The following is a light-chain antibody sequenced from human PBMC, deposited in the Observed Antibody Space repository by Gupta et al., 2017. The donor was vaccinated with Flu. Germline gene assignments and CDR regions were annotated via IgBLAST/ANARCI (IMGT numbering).Light chain of an antibody. CDR3: SSYASISTRV. CDR2: EVS. J-gene: IGLJ3*02. Sequence: SPPPPPPSFSCSPGQSTTISCTGTSSDVGGYNYASWYQQPPGKAPKLMIYEVSKRPSGVPDRFSGSKSGNTASLTISGLQAEDEADYYCSSYASISTRVFGGGTKVTVL. V-gene: IGLV2-14*01. CDR1: SSDVGGYNY.